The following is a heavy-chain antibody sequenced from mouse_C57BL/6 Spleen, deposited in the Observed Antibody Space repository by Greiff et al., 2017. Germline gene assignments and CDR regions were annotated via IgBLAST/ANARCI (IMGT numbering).Heavy chain of an antibody. CDR1: GFTFSSYG. V-gene: IGHV5-6*01. Sequence: EVKLMESGGDLVKPGGSLTLSCAASGFTFSSYGMSWVRQTPDKRLEWVATISSGGSYTYYPDSVKGRFTISRDNAKSTRYLQMSSLKSEDTAMYDCARQNWDGHYFDYWGQGTTLTVSS. CDR3: ARQNWDGHYFDY. D-gene: IGHD4-1*01. CDR2: ISSGGSYT. J-gene: IGHJ2*01.